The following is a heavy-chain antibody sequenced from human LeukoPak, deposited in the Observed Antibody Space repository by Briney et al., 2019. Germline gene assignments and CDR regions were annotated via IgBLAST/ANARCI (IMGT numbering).Heavy chain of an antibody. V-gene: IGHV5-51*01. J-gene: IGHJ6*03. CDR1: GYSFTNYW. Sequence: GESLKISCKGSGYSFTNYWIGWVRQMPGKGLEWMGIIYPGDSDTRYSPSFQGQVTISADKSISTAYLQWSSLKASDTAMYYCARGFYGDYYYYYYMDVWGKGTTVTVSS. CDR2: IYPGDSDT. D-gene: IGHD2-21*02. CDR3: ARGFYGDYYYYYYMDV.